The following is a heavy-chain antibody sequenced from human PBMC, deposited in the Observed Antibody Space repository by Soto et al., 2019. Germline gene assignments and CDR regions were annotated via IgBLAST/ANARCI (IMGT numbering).Heavy chain of an antibody. Sequence: QVQLVESGGGLVKPGGSLRLSCAASGFSFSANYMSWIRQAPGKGLEFVSYIGSSSSYTSYADSVKGRFTISRDNAKNSLYLQMNNLRAEDTAVYYCAREGGKQYDYFFGLDVWGQGTTVTVSS. D-gene: IGHD1-1*01. CDR1: GFSFSANY. V-gene: IGHV3-11*06. CDR3: AREGGKQYDYFFGLDV. CDR2: IGSSSSYT. J-gene: IGHJ6*02.